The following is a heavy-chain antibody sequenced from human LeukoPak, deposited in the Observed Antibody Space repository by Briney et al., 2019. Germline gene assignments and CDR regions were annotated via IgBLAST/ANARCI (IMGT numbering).Heavy chain of an antibody. D-gene: IGHD6-25*01. J-gene: IGHJ4*02. V-gene: IGHV5-51*01. CDR1: GYSFTSYW. Sequence: GESLKISCKGSGYSFTSYWIGWVRQMPGKGLEWMGIIYPGDSDTRYSPSFQGQVTISADKSISTAYLQWSSLKASDTAVYYCASAGIAAAGWYYFDYWGQGTLVTVSS. CDR2: IYPGDSDT. CDR3: ASAGIAAAGWYYFDY.